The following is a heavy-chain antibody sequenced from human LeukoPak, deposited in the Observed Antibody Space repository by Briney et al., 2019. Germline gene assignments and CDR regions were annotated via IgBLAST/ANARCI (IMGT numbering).Heavy chain of an antibody. V-gene: IGHV3-23*01. D-gene: IGHD1-26*01. CDR1: GFTFSGYA. CDR2: ISGSGGST. CDR3: AREPWGAKGAAWGMDV. Sequence: GGSLRLSCAASGFTFSGYAMSWVRQAPGKGLEWVSAISGSGGSTYYADSVKGRFTISRDISKNTLYLQMDSLRAEDTAVYYCAREPWGAKGAAWGMDVWGQGTTVTVSS. J-gene: IGHJ6*02.